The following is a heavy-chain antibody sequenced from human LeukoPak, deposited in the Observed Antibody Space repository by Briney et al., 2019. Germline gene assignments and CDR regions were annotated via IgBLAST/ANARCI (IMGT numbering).Heavy chain of an antibody. CDR3: ARDYDWALDF. D-gene: IGHD3-9*01. Sequence: GGSLRLSCAASGFTFSSYGMHWVRQAPGKGLEWVAVISYDGSNKYYADSVKGRFTISRDNSRNTLYLQMNSLRAEDTAVYYCARDYDWALDFWGQGTRVTVSS. CDR2: ISYDGSNK. CDR1: GFTFSSYG. J-gene: IGHJ4*02. V-gene: IGHV3-30*03.